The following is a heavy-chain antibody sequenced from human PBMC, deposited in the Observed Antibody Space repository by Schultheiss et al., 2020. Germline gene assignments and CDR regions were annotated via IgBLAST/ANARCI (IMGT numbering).Heavy chain of an antibody. D-gene: IGHD6-19*01. Sequence: GESLRLSCAASGFTFSSYGMHWVRQAPGKGLEWVAVIWYDGSNKYYADSVKGRFTISRDNSKNTLYLQMNSLRAEDTAVYYCARAQPIAVAGTLILRGYYYYGMDVWGQGTTVTVSS. V-gene: IGHV3-33*08. CDR3: ARAQPIAVAGTLILRGYYYYGMDV. CDR1: GFTFSSYG. J-gene: IGHJ6*02. CDR2: IWYDGSNK.